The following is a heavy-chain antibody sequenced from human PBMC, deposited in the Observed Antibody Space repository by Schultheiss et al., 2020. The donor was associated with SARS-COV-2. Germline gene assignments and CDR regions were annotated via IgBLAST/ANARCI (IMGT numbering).Heavy chain of an antibody. Sequence: SVKVSCKASGGTFSSYAISWVRQAPGQGLEWMGGIIPIFGTANYAQKFQGRVTITADESTSTAYMELSSLRSEDTAVYYCARDATAGGFRIDYWGQGTLVTVSS. J-gene: IGHJ4*02. CDR1: GGTFSSYA. V-gene: IGHV1-69*13. D-gene: IGHD3-16*01. CDR3: ARDATAGGFRIDY. CDR2: IIPIFGTA.